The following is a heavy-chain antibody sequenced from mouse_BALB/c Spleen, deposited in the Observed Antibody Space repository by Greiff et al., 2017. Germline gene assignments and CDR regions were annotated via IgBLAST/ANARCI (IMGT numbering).Heavy chain of an antibody. CDR3: ARERYGYDEVWFAY. Sequence: QVQLQQPGAELVKPGTSVKLSCKASGYNFTSYWINWVKLRPGQGLEWIGDIYPGSGSTNYNEKFKSKATLTVDTSSSTAYMQLSSLASEDSALYYCARERYGYDEVWFAYWGQGTLVTVSA. J-gene: IGHJ3*01. CDR1: GYNFTSYW. V-gene: IGHV1-55*01. D-gene: IGHD2-2*01. CDR2: IYPGSGST.